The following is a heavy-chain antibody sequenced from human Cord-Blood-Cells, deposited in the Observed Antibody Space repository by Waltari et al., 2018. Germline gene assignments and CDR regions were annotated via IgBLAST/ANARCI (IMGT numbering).Heavy chain of an antibody. CDR3: ARHPTYYYGSGSPYYYYMDV. CDR1: GGSISSYY. J-gene: IGHJ6*03. CDR2: IYYSVST. V-gene: IGHV4-59*08. D-gene: IGHD3-10*01. Sequence: QVQLQESGPGLVKPSETLSLTCTVSGGSISSYYWSWIRQPPEKGLEWIGYIYYSVSTNYNPSLKGRVTISVDTSKNQFSLKLSSVTAADTAVYYCARHPTYYYGSGSPYYYYMDVWGKGTTVTVSS.